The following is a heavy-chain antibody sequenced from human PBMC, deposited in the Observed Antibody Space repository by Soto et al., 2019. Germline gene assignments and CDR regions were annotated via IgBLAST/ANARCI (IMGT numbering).Heavy chain of an antibody. CDR2: INAGDGKT. J-gene: IGHJ4*02. Sequence: QVQLVQSGDEVRKPGASVKVSCKASGYPFPNYGIHWVRQAPGQGLEWVGWINAGDGKTRYSHKFQGRVTITRDKSANKAPITLSSIKSAGTAVDDSARDFRVLTIFGVAYAGYYWGQGTLVTVSS. D-gene: IGHD3-3*01. CDR3: ARDFRVLTIFGVAYAGYY. CDR1: GYPFPNYG. V-gene: IGHV1-3*01.